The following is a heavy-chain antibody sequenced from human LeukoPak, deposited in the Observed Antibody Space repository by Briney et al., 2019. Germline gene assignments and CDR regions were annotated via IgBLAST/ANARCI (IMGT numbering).Heavy chain of an antibody. CDR3: ARIAAAGKTYYYYYMDV. J-gene: IGHJ6*03. Sequence: VASVKVSCKASGGTFSSYAISWVRQAPGQGLEWMGGIIPIFGTANYAQKFQGRVTITTDESTSTAYMELSSLRSEDTAVYYCARIAAAGKTYYYYYMDVWGKGTTVTVSS. CDR1: GGTFSSYA. D-gene: IGHD6-13*01. V-gene: IGHV1-69*05. CDR2: IIPIFGTA.